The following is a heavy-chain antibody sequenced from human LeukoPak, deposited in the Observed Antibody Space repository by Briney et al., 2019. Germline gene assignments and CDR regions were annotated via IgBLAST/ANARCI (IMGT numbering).Heavy chain of an antibody. CDR1: GFTFSSYS. CDR3: ARAGWRPGPLDY. J-gene: IGHJ4*02. D-gene: IGHD2-21*02. CDR2: ISSSGSTI. V-gene: IGHV3-48*04. Sequence: GGSLRLSCAASGFTFSSYSMNWVRQAPGKGLEWVSYISSSGSTIYYADSVKGRFTISRDNAKNSLYLQMNSLRAEDTAVYYCARAGWRPGPLDYWGQGTLVTVSS.